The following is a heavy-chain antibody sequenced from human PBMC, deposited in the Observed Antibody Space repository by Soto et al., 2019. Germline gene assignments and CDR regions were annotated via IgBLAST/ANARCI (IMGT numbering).Heavy chain of an antibody. CDR3: ARDNPRYFDWLRPLDY. CDR2: ISAYNGNT. J-gene: IGHJ4*02. V-gene: IGHV1-18*01. CDR1: GYTFTSYG. Sequence: GASVKVSCKASGYTFTSYGISWVRQAPGQGLEWMGWISAYNGNTNYAQKLQGRVTMTTDTSTSTAYMELRSLRSDDTAVYYCARDNPRYFDWLRPLDYWGQGTLVTVSS. D-gene: IGHD3-9*01.